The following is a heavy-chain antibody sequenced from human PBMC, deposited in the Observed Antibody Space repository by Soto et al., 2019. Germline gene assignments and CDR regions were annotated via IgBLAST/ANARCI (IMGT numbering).Heavy chain of an antibody. Sequence: EVQLLESGGGLVQPGGSLILSCAASGFTFSNYDMSWVRQAPGKGLEWVSAISGSGGTTYYADSVKGRFTISRDNSKNTLYLQMNSLRAEDTAVYSCAKDLDTSSSYPDHWGQGTLVTVSS. V-gene: IGHV3-23*01. J-gene: IGHJ4*02. D-gene: IGHD5-18*01. CDR1: GFTFSNYD. CDR2: ISGSGGTT. CDR3: AKDLDTSSSYPDH.